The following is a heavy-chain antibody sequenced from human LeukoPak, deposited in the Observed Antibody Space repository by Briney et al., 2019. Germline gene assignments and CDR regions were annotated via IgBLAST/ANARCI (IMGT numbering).Heavy chain of an antibody. CDR3: ARSLGSKLATIGY. CDR1: GFTVSSNY. V-gene: IGHV3-66*02. CDR2: IYSGGST. Sequence: HAGGSLRLSCAAPGFTVSSNYMSWVRQAPGKGLEWVSVIYSGGSTYYADSVKGRFTISRDNSKNTLYLQMNSLRAEDTAVYYCARSLGSKLATIGYWGQGTLVTVSS. D-gene: IGHD5-12*01. J-gene: IGHJ4*02.